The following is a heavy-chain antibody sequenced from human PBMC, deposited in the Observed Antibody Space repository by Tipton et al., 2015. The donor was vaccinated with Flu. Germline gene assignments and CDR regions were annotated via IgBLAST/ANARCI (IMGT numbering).Heavy chain of an antibody. CDR1: GFTFSSYW. V-gene: IGHV3-7*01. D-gene: IGHD3-22*01. Sequence: AVSGFTFSSYWMSWVRQAPGKGLEWVANIKQDGSEKYYVDSVKGRFTISRDNAKNSLYLQMNSLRAEDTAVYYCARDGWGYYYDSSGYYFGYWGQGTLVTVSS. CDR3: ARDGWGYYYDSSGYYFGY. CDR2: IKQDGSEK. J-gene: IGHJ4*02.